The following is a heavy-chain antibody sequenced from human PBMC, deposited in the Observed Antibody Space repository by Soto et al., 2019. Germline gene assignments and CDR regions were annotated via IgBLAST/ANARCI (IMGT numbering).Heavy chain of an antibody. D-gene: IGHD6-13*01. CDR3: ARTSAAGKYYYGMDV. CDR1: GYTFANSW. CDR2: IFPGDSDT. V-gene: IGHV5-51*01. J-gene: IGHJ6*02. Sequence: PGESLKISCKGSGYTFANSWIAWVRQMPRKGLEWLGNIFPGDSDTKYSPSFQGQVTISADKSISTAYLQWSSLKASDTAMYYCARTSAAGKYYYGMDVWGQGTTVTVSS.